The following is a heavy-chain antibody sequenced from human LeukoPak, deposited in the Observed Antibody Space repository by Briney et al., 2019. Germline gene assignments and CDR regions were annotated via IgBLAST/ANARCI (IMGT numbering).Heavy chain of an antibody. D-gene: IGHD2-15*01. CDR1: GGSFSGYY. CDR3: ARLDGYCSGGSCYDYYYYGMDV. CDR2: INHSGST. V-gene: IGHV4-34*01. J-gene: IGHJ6*02. Sequence: SETLSLTCAVYGGSFSGYYWSWIRQPPGKGLEWIGEINHSGSTNYNPSLKSRVTISVDTSKNQFSLKLSSVTAADTAVYYCARLDGYCSGGSCYDYYYYGMDVWGQGTTVTVSS.